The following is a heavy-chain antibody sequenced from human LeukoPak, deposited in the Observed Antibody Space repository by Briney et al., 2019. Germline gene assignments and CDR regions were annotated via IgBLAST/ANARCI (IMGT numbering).Heavy chain of an antibody. J-gene: IGHJ4*02. CDR3: AKDPYYYGSGSYPDY. D-gene: IGHD3-10*01. CDR2: ISGSGGST. Sequence: GGSLRLSCAASGFTFSSYAMSWVRQAPGKGQEWVSAISGSGGSTYYADSVKGRFTISRDNSTSTLYLQMNSLRAEDTAVYYCAKDPYYYGSGSYPDYWGQGTLVTVSS. V-gene: IGHV3-23*01. CDR1: GFTFSSYA.